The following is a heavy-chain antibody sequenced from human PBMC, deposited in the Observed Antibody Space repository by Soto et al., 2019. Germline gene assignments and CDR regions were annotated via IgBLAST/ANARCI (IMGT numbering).Heavy chain of an antibody. CDR1: GGSFSGYY. Sequence: QVQLQQWGAGLLKPSETLSLTCAVYGGSFSGYYWSWIRQPPGKGLEWIGEINHSGSTNYNPSLISRVTISVDPSKNPVSLKLSSVAAADAAGYYCARRSAAGPGGQGTLVTVSS. V-gene: IGHV4-34*01. D-gene: IGHD6-25*01. CDR2: INHSGST. CDR3: ARRSAAGP. J-gene: IGHJ5*02.